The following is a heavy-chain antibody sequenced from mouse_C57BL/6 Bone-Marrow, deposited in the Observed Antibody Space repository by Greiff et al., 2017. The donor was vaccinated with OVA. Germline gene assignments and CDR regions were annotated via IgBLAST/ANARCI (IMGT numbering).Heavy chain of an antibody. Sequence: QVQLKQSGPELVKPGASVKISCKASGYAFSSSWMNWVKQRPGKGLEWIGRIYPGDGDTNYNGKFKGKATLTADKSSSTAYMQLSSLTSEDSAVYFCADDLNWYFDVWGTGTTVTVSS. CDR1: GYAFSSSW. J-gene: IGHJ1*03. D-gene: IGHD2-12*01. V-gene: IGHV1-82*01. CDR3: ADDLNWYFDV. CDR2: IYPGDGDT.